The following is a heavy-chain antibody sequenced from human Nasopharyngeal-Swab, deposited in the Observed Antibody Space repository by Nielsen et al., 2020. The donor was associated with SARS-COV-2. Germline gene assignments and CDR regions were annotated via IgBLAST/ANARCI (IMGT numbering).Heavy chain of an antibody. CDR2: IGSSGSTI. D-gene: IGHD5-18*01. CDR3: ARGNSYGFYYFDY. J-gene: IGHJ4*02. V-gene: IGHV3-48*04. CDR1: GFTFSSYS. Sequence: GESLKISCAASGFTFSSYSMNWVRQAPGKGLEWVSYIGSSGSTIYYADSVKGRFTISRDNAKNSLYLQMNSLRAEDTAVYYCARGNSYGFYYFDYWGQGTLVTVSS.